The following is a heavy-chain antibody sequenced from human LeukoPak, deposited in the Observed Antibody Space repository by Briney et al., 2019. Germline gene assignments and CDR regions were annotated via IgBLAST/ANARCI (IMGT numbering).Heavy chain of an antibody. V-gene: IGHV3-48*01. CDR3: AREGLWFGELRHYYYYGMDV. D-gene: IGHD3-10*01. CDR2: ISSGSNTI. CDR1: GFTFSTYR. J-gene: IGHJ6*02. Sequence: GGSLRLSCAASGFTFSTYRMNWVRQAPGKGLEWLSYISSGSNTIFYADSVKGRFTISRDNSKNTLYLQMNSLRAEDTAVYYCAREGLWFGELRHYYYYGMDVWGQGTTVTVSS.